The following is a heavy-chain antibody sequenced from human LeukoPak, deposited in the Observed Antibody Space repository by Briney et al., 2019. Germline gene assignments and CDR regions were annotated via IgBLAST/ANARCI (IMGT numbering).Heavy chain of an antibody. CDR3: AKNGLPYCSDGSCYHFDY. D-gene: IGHD2-15*01. Sequence: GGSLRLSCAASGFTFSSYAMSWVRQAPGKGLEWVSTISVSGDNTYYADSVKGRFTVSRDNSKNTLYLQMNSLRAEDTAVYYCAKNGLPYCSDGSCYHFDYWGQGTLVTVSS. V-gene: IGHV3-23*01. J-gene: IGHJ4*02. CDR1: GFTFSSYA. CDR2: ISVSGDNT.